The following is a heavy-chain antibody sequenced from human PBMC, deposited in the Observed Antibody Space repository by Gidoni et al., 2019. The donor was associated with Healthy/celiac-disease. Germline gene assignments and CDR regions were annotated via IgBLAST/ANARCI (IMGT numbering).Heavy chain of an antibody. D-gene: IGHD3-22*01. V-gene: IGHV1-69*04. CDR3: ARDPGGRITMIAAPDY. CDR2: IIPILGIA. Sequence: QVQLVQSGAEVKKPGSSVKVSCKASGGTFSSYAISWVRQAPGQGLEWMGRIIPILGIANYAQKFQGRVTITADKSTSTAYMELSSLRSEDTAVYYCARDPGGRITMIAAPDYWGQGTLVTVSS. J-gene: IGHJ4*02. CDR1: GGTFSSYA.